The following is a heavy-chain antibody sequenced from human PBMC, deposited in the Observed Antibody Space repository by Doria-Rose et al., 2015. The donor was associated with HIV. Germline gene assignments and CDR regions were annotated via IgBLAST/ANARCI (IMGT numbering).Heavy chain of an antibody. V-gene: IGHV2-26*01. CDR1: GVSLSSPGMG. CDR2: IFSDDER. CDR3: ARIKSSRWYHKYYFDF. Sequence: QVQLVQSGPVLVKPTETLTLTCTVSGVSLSSPGMGVSWTRQPPGKALEWLADIFSDDERSYKTSLKSRLTISRGTSKSQVVLTMTDMDPVDTATYYCARIKSSRWYHKYYFDFWGQGTLVIVSA. D-gene: IGHD6-13*01. J-gene: IGHJ4*02.